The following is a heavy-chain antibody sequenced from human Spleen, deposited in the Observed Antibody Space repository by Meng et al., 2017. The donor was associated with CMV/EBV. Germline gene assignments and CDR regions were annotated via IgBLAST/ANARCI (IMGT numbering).Heavy chain of an antibody. V-gene: IGHV3-30*02. D-gene: IGHD6-13*01. Sequence: GGSLRLSCAASGFTFSSYAMHWVRQAPGRGLEWVAFIHYGGNDKYYGDAVKGRFTVTRDNSKNTLYLEMNSLRPEDTAVYYCAREYSTASEGWFDPWGQGTLVTVS. CDR1: GFTFSSYA. CDR2: IHYGGNDK. J-gene: IGHJ5*02. CDR3: AREYSTASEGWFDP.